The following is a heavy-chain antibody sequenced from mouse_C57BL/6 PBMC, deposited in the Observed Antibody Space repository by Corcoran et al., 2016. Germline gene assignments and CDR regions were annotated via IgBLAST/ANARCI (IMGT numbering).Heavy chain of an antibody. Sequence: EVQLQQSGPELVKPGASVKISCKASGYTFTDYYMNWVKQSHGKSLEWIGDINPNNGGTSYNQKFKGKATLTVDKSSSTAYMELRSLTSEDSAVYYCAKSNYFAWFAYWGQGTLVTVSA. D-gene: IGHD2-5*01. CDR3: AKSNYFAWFAY. J-gene: IGHJ3*01. V-gene: IGHV1-26*01. CDR1: GYTFTDYY. CDR2: INPNNGGT.